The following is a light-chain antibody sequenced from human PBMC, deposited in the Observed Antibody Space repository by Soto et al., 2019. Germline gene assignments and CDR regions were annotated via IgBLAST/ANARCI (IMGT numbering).Light chain of an antibody. CDR2: GAS. Sequence: EIVLTQSPGTLSLSPGGRATLSCRATQSVSSNYLAWYQQRPGQAPRLLIYGASIRATGIPDRFSGSGSGTDFTFTISRLEPEDFAVYFCQQYGTSAWTFGQGTKVDIK. CDR1: QSVSSNY. J-gene: IGKJ1*01. CDR3: QQYGTSAWT. V-gene: IGKV3-20*01.